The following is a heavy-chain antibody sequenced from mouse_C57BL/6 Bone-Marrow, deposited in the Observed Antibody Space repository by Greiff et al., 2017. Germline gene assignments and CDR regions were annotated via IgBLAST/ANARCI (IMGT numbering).Heavy chain of an antibody. CDR2: IDPSDSYT. Sequence: VQLQQPGAELVRPGTSVKLSCKASGYTFTSYWMHWVKQRPGQGLEWIGVIDPSDSYTNYNQKFKGKATLTVDTSSSTAYMQLSSLTSEDSAVYYCARSIYDYDEGFDYWGQGTTLTVSS. V-gene: IGHV1-59*01. CDR3: ARSIYDYDEGFDY. D-gene: IGHD2-4*01. CDR1: GYTFTSYW. J-gene: IGHJ2*01.